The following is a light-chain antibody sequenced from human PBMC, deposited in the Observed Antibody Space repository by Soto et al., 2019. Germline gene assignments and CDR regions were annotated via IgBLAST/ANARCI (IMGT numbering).Light chain of an antibody. CDR2: AAS. CDR1: QGIATY. Sequence: DIQMTQSPSSLSAPVGDRVTITCRASQGIATYLAWYQQKPGKAPKLLIYAASTLQSGVPSRFTGSGSGTDFTLTIDSLQPEDFATYYCQKYNNVPLTFGPGTKVDI. V-gene: IGKV1-27*01. CDR3: QKYNNVPLT. J-gene: IGKJ3*01.